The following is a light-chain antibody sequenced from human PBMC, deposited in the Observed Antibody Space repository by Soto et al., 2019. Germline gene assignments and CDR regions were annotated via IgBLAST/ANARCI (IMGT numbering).Light chain of an antibody. Sequence: QSVLTQPRSVSGSPGQSVTISCTGTSSDVGGYNYVSWYQQHPGKAPKLMIYDVSKWPSGVPDRFSGSKSGNTASLTISGLQAEDEADYYCCSYAGSYTFSYVFGTGTKVTVL. V-gene: IGLV2-11*01. CDR3: CSYAGSYTFSYV. CDR1: SSDVGGYNY. CDR2: DVS. J-gene: IGLJ1*01.